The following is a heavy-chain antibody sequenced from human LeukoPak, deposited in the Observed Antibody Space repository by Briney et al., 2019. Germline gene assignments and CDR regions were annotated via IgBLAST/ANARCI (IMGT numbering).Heavy chain of an antibody. CDR1: GGSISSYY. CDR3: ARDARIAAAGFSRGVDY. CDR2: IYYSGST. J-gene: IGHJ4*02. Sequence: SETLSLTCTVSGGSISSYYWSWIRQHPGKGLEWIGYIYYSGSTYYNPSLKSRVTISVDTSKNQFSLKLSSVTAADTAVYYCARDARIAAAGFSRGVDYWGQGTLVTVSS. V-gene: IGHV4-59*06. D-gene: IGHD6-13*01.